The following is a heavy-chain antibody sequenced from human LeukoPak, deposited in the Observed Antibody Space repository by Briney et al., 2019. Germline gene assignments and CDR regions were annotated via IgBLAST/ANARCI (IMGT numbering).Heavy chain of an antibody. CDR3: ARHAYVVNPFDS. D-gene: IGHD2-21*01. J-gene: IGHJ4*02. CDR1: GHYMNSDY. CDR2: IYYTGNT. Sequence: SETLSLTCTVSGHYMNSDYWSWLRQPPGKGLEWIGYIYYTGNTNYNPSLKSRATISVDTSKNQFSLRLNSVTAADTAVYYCARHAYVVNPFDSWGQGTLVIISS. V-gene: IGHV4-59*08.